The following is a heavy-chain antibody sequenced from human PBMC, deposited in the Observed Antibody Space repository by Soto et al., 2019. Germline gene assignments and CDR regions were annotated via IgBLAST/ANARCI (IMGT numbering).Heavy chain of an antibody. V-gene: IGHV1-18*01. D-gene: IGHD3-9*01. CDR1: GYTFTSYD. Sequence: QVQLVQSGAEVKKPGASVKVSCKASGYTFTSYDFSWVRQAPGQGLEWMGWISAYNGNTNYAQKLQGRVTMTTDTSTSPAYMELRSLRSDDTAVYYCARVSDSAFYDIVTGAPFGYWGQGTLVAVSS. CDR3: ARVSDSAFYDIVTGAPFGY. CDR2: ISAYNGNT. J-gene: IGHJ4*02.